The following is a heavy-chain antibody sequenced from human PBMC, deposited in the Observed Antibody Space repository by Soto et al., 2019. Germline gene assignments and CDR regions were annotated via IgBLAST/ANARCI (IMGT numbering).Heavy chain of an antibody. CDR3: ASPNGWRGGGMDV. CDR2: IYHSGST. CDR1: GGSISSSNW. Sequence: QVQLQESGPGLVKPSGTLSLTCAVSGGSISSSNWWSWVRQPPGKGLEWIGEIYHSGSTNYNPSLKTRVTRSVDKSKNQFSRKLSSVTAADTAVYYFASPNGWRGGGMDVWGQGTTVTVSS. J-gene: IGHJ6*02. V-gene: IGHV4-4*02. D-gene: IGHD6-19*01.